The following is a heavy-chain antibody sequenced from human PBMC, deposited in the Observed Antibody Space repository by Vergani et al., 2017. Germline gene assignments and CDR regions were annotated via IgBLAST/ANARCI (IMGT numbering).Heavy chain of an antibody. Sequence: QVQLVQSGAEVKKPGSSVKVSCKASGGTFSSYTISWVRQAPGQGLEWMGRIIPILGIANYAQKFQGRVTITADKSTSTAYMELSSLRSEDTAVYYCARGGGYGDYWYFDLWGRGTLVTVSS. V-gene: IGHV1-69*02. D-gene: IGHD4-17*01. CDR1: GGTFSSYT. CDR3: ARGGGYGDYWYFDL. CDR2: IIPILGIA. J-gene: IGHJ2*01.